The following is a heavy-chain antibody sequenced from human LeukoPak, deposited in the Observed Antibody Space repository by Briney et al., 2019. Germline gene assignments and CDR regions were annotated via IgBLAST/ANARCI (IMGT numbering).Heavy chain of an antibody. CDR2: IWYDGSNK. Sequence: PGRSLRLSCAASGFTFSSYGMHWVRQAPGKGLEWVAVIWYDGSNKYYADPVKGRFTISRDNSKNTLYLQMNSLRAEDTAVYYCARGYSSSWYFDYWGQGTLVTVSS. CDR3: ARGYSSSWYFDY. V-gene: IGHV3-33*01. D-gene: IGHD6-13*01. J-gene: IGHJ4*02. CDR1: GFTFSSYG.